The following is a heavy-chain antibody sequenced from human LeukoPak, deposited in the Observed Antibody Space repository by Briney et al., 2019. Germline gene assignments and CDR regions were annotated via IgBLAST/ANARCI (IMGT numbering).Heavy chain of an antibody. V-gene: IGHV4-38-2*01. D-gene: IGHD2-2*01. CDR2: IYHSGST. CDR1: GYSISSGYY. CDR3: AGEDTPAANVHWFDP. Sequence: SETLSLTCAVSGYSISSGYYWGWIRQPPGKGLEWIGSIYHSGSTYYNPSLKSRVTISVDTSKNQFSLKLSSVTAADTAVYYCAGEDTPAANVHWFDPWGQGTLVTVSS. J-gene: IGHJ5*02.